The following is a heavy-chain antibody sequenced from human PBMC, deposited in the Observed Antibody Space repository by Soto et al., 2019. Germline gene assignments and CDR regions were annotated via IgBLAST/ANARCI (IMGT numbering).Heavy chain of an antibody. J-gene: IGHJ6*02. CDR3: AREMIPLIMGGMSAMDV. V-gene: IGHV3-30*04. CDR2: ISFDGSNK. Sequence: QVQLMESGGGVVQPERSQRLSCAASKFTFRTYVMHWVRQAPGKGLESVALISFDGSNKYYADSVKGRFTISRDNSKNTMYLQMNSLRPEDTAVYYCAREMIPLIMGGMSAMDVWGQGTTVTVSS. D-gene: IGHD3-22*01. CDR1: KFTFRTYV.